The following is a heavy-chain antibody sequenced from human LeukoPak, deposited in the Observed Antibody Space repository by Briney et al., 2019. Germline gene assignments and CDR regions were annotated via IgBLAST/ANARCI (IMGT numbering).Heavy chain of an antibody. D-gene: IGHD3-3*01. V-gene: IGHV3-21*01. CDR2: ISSSSSSI. Sequence: PGGSLRLSCAASGFTFSSYTMNWVRQAPGKGLEWVSSISSSSSSIYYVDSLRGRFTISRDNAKSSLYLQMNSLRAEDTAVYYCARDKGTEGLLPRGVWYFDLWGRGTLVTVSS. CDR3: ARDKGTEGLLPRGVWYFDL. CDR1: GFTFSSYT. J-gene: IGHJ2*01.